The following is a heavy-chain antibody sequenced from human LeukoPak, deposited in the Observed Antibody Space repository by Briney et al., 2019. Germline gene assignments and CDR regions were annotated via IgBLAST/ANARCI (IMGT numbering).Heavy chain of an antibody. Sequence: PSETLSLTCTVSGGSISSGDYYWSWIRQPPGKGLEWIGYIYYSGSTYYNPSLKSRVTISVDTSKNQFSLKLSSVTAADTAVYYCARDLSYGTRFDYWGQGTLVTVSS. CDR3: ARDLSYGTRFDY. CDR2: IYYSGST. CDR1: GGSISSGDYY. V-gene: IGHV4-30-4*08. D-gene: IGHD4-17*01. J-gene: IGHJ4*02.